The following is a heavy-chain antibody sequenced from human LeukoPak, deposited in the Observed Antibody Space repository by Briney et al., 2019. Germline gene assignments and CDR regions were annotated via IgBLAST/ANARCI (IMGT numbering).Heavy chain of an antibody. CDR2: ISGSGGST. Sequence: PGGSLRLSCAASGFTFSSYGMSWVRQAPGKGLEWVSAISGSGGSTYYADSVKGRFTISRDNSKNTLYLQMNSLRAEDTAVYYXXKDREYYYDSSSLHPLDYWGQGTLVTVSS. CDR3: XKDREYYYDSSSLHPLDY. CDR1: GFTFSSYG. D-gene: IGHD3-22*01. J-gene: IGHJ4*02. V-gene: IGHV3-23*01.